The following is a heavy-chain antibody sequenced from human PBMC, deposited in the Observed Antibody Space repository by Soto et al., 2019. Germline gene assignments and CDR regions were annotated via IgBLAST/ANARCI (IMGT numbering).Heavy chain of an antibody. CDR3: ALGKGGGRHSAFDS. J-gene: IGHJ3*01. D-gene: IGHD2-15*01. CDR2: ISYSGSST. CDR1: GFTFSIYA. V-gene: IGHV3-23*01. Sequence: EVQLLESGGDLVQPGGCLRLSCAASGFTFSIYAMSWVRQAPGKGLEWVSGISYSGSSTYYADSVKGRFAISRANSKNTLFLQMDSLSAEEPAIYYCALGKGGGRHSAFDSWGQGTTVTVSS.